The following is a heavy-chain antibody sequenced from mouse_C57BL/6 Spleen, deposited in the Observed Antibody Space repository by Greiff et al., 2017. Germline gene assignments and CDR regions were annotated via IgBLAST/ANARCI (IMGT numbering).Heavy chain of an antibody. V-gene: IGHV1-82*01. CDR3: ARAATEVAPAMDY. CDR2: IYPGDGDT. CDR1: GYAFSSSW. J-gene: IGHJ4*01. D-gene: IGHD1-1*01. Sequence: VQLQQSGPELVKPGASVKISCKASGYAFSSSWMTWVKQRPGKGLEWIGRIYPGDGDTNYNGKFKGKATLTADKSSSTAYMQLSSLTSEDSAVYFCARAATEVAPAMDYWGQGTSVTVSS.